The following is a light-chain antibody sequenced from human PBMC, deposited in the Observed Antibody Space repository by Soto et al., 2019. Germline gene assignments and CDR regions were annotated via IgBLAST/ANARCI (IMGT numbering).Light chain of an antibody. V-gene: IGKV1-39*01. CDR3: QQSYSTLGT. Sequence: DIQMTQSPSSLSASVGDRVTITCRASQSISSYLNWYQQKPGKAPKLLIYAASSLQSGVPSRFSGSGSGTDFTLTISSLQPEDFATYYCQQSYSTLGTFGQGTELEIK. CDR2: AAS. CDR1: QSISSY. J-gene: IGKJ2*01.